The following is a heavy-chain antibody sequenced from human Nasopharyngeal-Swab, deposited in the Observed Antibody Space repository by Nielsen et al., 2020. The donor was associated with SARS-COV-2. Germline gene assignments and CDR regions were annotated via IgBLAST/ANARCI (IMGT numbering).Heavy chain of an antibody. CDR1: GGSFSGYY. CDR3: ARGYGSGS. V-gene: IGHV4-34*01. J-gene: IGHJ4*02. Sequence: SETLSLTCAVYGGSFSGYYWSWIRQPPGKGLEWIGEINHSGSTNYNPSLKSRVTISVDTSKNQFSLKLSSVTAADTAVYYCARGYGSGSWGQGTLATVSS. D-gene: IGHD3-10*01. CDR2: INHSGST.